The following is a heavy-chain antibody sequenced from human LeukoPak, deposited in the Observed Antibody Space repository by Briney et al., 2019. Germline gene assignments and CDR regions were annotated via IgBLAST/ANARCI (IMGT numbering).Heavy chain of an antibody. CDR1: GFTFSDHY. J-gene: IGHJ4*02. CDR3: ARGFRSFDS. Sequence: GGSLRLSCAVSGFTFSDHYMDWVRQAPGKGLEWVGRTRNKANGYTTICAASVKGRFTVSRDESKNSLYLQMNSLRTEDTAVYYCARGFRSFDSWGQGTLVTVSS. V-gene: IGHV3-72*01. CDR2: TRNKANGYTT. D-gene: IGHD1-14*01.